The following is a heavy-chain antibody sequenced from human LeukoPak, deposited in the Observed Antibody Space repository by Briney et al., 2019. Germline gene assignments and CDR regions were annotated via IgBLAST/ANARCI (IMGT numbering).Heavy chain of an antibody. J-gene: IGHJ4*02. CDR1: GFTVSSNH. D-gene: IGHD2-2*01. CDR3: ARDNAPAGGGLDY. Sequence: GGSLRLSCAASGFTVSSNHMTWVRQAPGKGLEWDSIIYTCCLTIYYDSVTGRFTISRDKSKNTEYLQMNSLGVEDTARYLCARDNAPAGGGLDYWGQGTLVTVSS. V-gene: IGHV3-53*01. CDR2: IYTCCLT.